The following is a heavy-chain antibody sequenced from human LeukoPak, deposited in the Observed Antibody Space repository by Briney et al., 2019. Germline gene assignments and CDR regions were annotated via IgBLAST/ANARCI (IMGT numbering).Heavy chain of an antibody. Sequence: PSETLSLTCTVSGGSISSGDYYWSWIRQPPGKGLEWIGYIYYSGSTYYNPSLKSRVTISVDTSKNQFSLKLSSVTAADTAVYYCARDRGMSCSGGSCYLDHSFDYWGQGTLVTVSS. CDR1: GGSISSGDYY. J-gene: IGHJ4*02. CDR2: IYYSGST. V-gene: IGHV4-30-4*01. CDR3: ARDRGMSCSGGSCYLDHSFDY. D-gene: IGHD2-15*01.